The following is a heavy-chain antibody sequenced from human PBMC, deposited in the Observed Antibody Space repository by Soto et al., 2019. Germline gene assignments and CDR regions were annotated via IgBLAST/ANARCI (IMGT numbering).Heavy chain of an antibody. V-gene: IGHV3-23*01. J-gene: IGHJ4*02. CDR3: AKAITMIVVVITYFDY. D-gene: IGHD3-22*01. Sequence: GVSLRLSCAASGFTFSSYAMSWVRQAPGKGLEWVSAISGSGGSTYYADSVKGRFTISRDNSKNTLYLQMNSLRAEDTAVYYCAKAITMIVVVITYFDYWGQGTLVTVSS. CDR2: ISGSGGST. CDR1: GFTFSSYA.